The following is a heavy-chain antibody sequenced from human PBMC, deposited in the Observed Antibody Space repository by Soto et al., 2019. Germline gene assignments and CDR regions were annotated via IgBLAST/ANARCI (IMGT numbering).Heavy chain of an antibody. CDR2: ISAYNGNT. CDR3: ASSSWLNNWFDP. V-gene: IGHV1-18*01. J-gene: IGHJ5*02. CDR1: GYTFTSYG. Sequence: QVQLVQSGAEVKKPGASVKVSCKASGYTFTSYGISWVRQAPGQGLEWMGWISAYNGNTNYAQKLQGRVTMTTDTSTSTDYMELTRLRSDDTAVHYCASSSWLNNWFDPWGQGTLVTVSS. D-gene: IGHD6-13*01.